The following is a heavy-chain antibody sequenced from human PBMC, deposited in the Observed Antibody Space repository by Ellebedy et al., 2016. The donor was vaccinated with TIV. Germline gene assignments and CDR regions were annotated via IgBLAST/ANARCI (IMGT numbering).Heavy chain of an antibody. D-gene: IGHD2-15*01. CDR3: ARAGGWSSVHSYWYLDL. Sequence: ASVKVSCKTAGYTFTNYGVSWVRQAPGQGLEWLGWISAYNGNTNYAQKLQDRVTMTIDTFRTTAYMELRSLRSDDTAVYYCARAGGWSSVHSYWYLDLWGRGTLVTVSS. CDR2: ISAYNGNT. V-gene: IGHV1-18*01. CDR1: GYTFTNYG. J-gene: IGHJ2*01.